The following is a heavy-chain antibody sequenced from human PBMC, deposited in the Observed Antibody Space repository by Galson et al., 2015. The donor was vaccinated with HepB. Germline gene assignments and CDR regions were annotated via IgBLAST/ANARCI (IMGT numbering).Heavy chain of an antibody. J-gene: IGHJ4*02. V-gene: IGHV3-30-3*01. CDR3: AREEYNNVYFDY. D-gene: IGHD5-24*01. Sequence: SLRLSCAASGFTFIMYAMHWVRQAPGKGLEWVAVISYDGSKIYYADSVQGRFTISRDNSKNTLYLQMNSLRVEDTAVYYCAREEYNNVYFDYWGQGTLVTVSS. CDR1: GFTFIMYA. CDR2: ISYDGSKI.